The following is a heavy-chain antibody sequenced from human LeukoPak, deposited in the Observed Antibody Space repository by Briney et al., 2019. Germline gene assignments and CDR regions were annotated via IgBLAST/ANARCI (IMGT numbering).Heavy chain of an antibody. CDR2: ISAYNGNT. D-gene: IGHD3-10*01. CDR1: GYTFTGYY. J-gene: IGHJ5*02. CDR3: ARVGRAPNWFDP. Sequence: ASVKVSCKASGYTFTGYYMHWVRQAPGQGLEWMGWISAYNGNTNYAQKLQGRVTMTTDTSTSTAYMELRSLRSDDTAVYYCARVGRAPNWFDPWGQGTLVTVSS. V-gene: IGHV1-18*04.